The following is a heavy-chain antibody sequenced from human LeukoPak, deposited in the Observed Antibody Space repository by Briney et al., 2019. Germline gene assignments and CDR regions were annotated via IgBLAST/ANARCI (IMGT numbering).Heavy chain of an antibody. CDR1: GGSFSGYY. CDR3: ARDRWSEYYFDY. D-gene: IGHD4-23*01. Sequence: SETLSLTCAVYGGSFSGYYWSWIRQPPGKGLEWIGEINHSGSTNYNPSLKSRVTISVDTSKNQFSLKLSSVTAADTAVYYCARDRWSEYYFDYWGQGTLVTVSS. J-gene: IGHJ4*02. CDR2: INHSGST. V-gene: IGHV4-34*01.